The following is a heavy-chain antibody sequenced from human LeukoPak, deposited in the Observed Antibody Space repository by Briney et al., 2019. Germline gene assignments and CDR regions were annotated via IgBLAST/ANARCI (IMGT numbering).Heavy chain of an antibody. CDR1: GFTFSNYE. V-gene: IGHV3-48*03. CDR2: ISSTGRTM. J-gene: IGHJ4*02. Sequence: GGSLRLFCADSGFTFSNYEMVWVRQAPGKGLEWVSYISSTGRTMYYADSVKGRFTISRDNAKKSLYLQMNSLRAEDTAVYYCASLSRATPDNWSQGTLVTVSS. CDR3: ASLSRATPDN.